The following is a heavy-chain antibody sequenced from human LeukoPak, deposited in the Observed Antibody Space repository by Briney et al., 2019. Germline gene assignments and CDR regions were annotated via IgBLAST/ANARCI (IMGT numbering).Heavy chain of an antibody. J-gene: IGHJ4*02. D-gene: IGHD1-26*01. CDR1: GFTFSSYD. V-gene: IGHV3-23*01. Sequence: QAGGSLRLSCAASGFTFSSYDMSWVRQAPGKGLEWVSVISGRGGTTYYAGSVRGRFTISRDNSKNTLYLQMNSLRAEDTAVYYCAKDLSGSCGYWGQGTLVTVSS. CDR3: AKDLSGSCGY. CDR2: ISGRGGTT.